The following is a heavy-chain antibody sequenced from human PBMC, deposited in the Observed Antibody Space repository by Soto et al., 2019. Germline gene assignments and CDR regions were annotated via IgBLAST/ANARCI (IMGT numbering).Heavy chain of an antibody. J-gene: IGHJ5*02. D-gene: IGHD6-13*01. Sequence: ASVKVSCKASGYTFTSYDINWVRQATGQGLEWMGWMNPNSGNTGYAQKFQGRVTMTRNTSISTAYMELSSLRSEDTSVYYCARGQDSSSWSILGNWFDPWGQGTLVTVSS. CDR3: ARGQDSSSWSILGNWFDP. V-gene: IGHV1-8*01. CDR2: MNPNSGNT. CDR1: GYTFTSYD.